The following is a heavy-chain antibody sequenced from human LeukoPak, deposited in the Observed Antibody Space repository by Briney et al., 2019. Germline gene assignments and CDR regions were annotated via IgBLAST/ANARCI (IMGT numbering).Heavy chain of an antibody. V-gene: IGHV1-3*03. J-gene: IGHJ3*02. CDR2: INGGNGNT. Sequence: ASVKVSCKASGYTFTSYAMHWVRQAPGQRLEWMGWINGGNGNTKYSQEFQGRVTMTRDMPTSTVYMELSSLRSEDTAVYYCARDLGSSAFDIWGQGTMVTVSS. CDR3: ARDLGSSAFDI. CDR1: GYTFTSYA. D-gene: IGHD2-15*01.